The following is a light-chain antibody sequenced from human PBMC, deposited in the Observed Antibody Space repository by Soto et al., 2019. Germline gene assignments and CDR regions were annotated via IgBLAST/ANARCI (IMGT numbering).Light chain of an antibody. CDR3: CSSAGTYTSV. V-gene: IGLV2-11*01. CDR2: DVS. CDR1: SSDGGGYKY. Sequence: QSALTQPRSVSGSPGQSVAISCTGTSSDGGGYKYVSWYQQHPGKAPKLMISDVSKRPSGVPDRFSGSKSGNTASLTISGLQAEDEADYYCCSSAGTYTSVFGGGTKLTVL. J-gene: IGLJ3*02.